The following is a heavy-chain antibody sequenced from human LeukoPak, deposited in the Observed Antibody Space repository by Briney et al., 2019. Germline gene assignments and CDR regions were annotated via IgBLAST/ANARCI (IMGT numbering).Heavy chain of an antibody. CDR1: GFTFSSYA. J-gene: IGHJ4*02. CDR3: ARDSQLTGDCLDY. CDR2: ISYDGSNK. V-gene: IGHV3-30-3*01. Sequence: GGSLRLSCAASGFTFSSYAMHWVRQAPGKGLEWVAVISYDGSNKYYADSVKGRFTISRDNSKNTLYLQMNSLRAEDTAVYYCARDSQLTGDCLDYWGQGALVTVSS. D-gene: IGHD7-27*01.